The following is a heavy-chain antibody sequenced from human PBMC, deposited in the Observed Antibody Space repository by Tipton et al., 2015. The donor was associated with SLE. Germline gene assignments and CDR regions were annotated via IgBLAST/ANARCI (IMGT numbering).Heavy chain of an antibody. V-gene: IGHV4-4*07. CDR2: MYASGST. J-gene: IGHJ5*02. CDR1: DGSISDYY. Sequence: TLSLTCTVSDGSISDYYWTWIRQPAGEGLEWIGRMYASGSTNYNPSLRSRAAMSVDASKSHFSLKLDSVTAADTAVYYCARGEGYYGSGSYQGWFDPWGQGTLVTVSS. CDR3: ARGEGYYGSGSYQGWFDP. D-gene: IGHD3-10*01.